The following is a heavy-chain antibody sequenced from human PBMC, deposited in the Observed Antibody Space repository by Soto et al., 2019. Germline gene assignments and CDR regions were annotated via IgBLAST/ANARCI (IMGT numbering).Heavy chain of an antibody. CDR3: AKASTMIVVVITPFDY. V-gene: IGHV3-30-3*01. CDR2: ISYDGSNK. J-gene: IGHJ4*02. Sequence: PGGSLRLSCAASGFTFSSYAMHWVRQAPGKGLEWVAVISYDGSNKYYADSVKGRFTISRDNSKNTLYLQMNSLRAEDTAVYYCAKASTMIVVVITPFDYWGQGTLVTVSS. D-gene: IGHD3-22*01. CDR1: GFTFSSYA.